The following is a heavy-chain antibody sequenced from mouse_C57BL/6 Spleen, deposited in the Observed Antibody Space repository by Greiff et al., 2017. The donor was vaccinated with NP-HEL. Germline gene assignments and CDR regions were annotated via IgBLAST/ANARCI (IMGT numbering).Heavy chain of an antibody. CDR3: ARDDGEWFAY. J-gene: IGHJ3*01. CDR1: GYSFTGYY. Sequence: EVKLVESGPELVKPGASVKISCKASGYSFTGYYMNWVKQSPEKSLEWIGEINPSTGGTTYNQKFKAKATLTVDKSSSTAYMQLKSLTSEDSAVYYCARDDGEWFAYWGQGTLVTVSA. V-gene: IGHV1-42*01. CDR2: INPSTGGT. D-gene: IGHD2-12*01.